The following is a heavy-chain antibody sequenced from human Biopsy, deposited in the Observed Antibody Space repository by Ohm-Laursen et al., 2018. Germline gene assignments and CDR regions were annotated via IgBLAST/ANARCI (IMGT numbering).Heavy chain of an antibody. D-gene: IGHD3-9*01. J-gene: IGHJ1*01. CDR2: NIPILGTG. Sequence: SSVKVSCKVPGGTFSNYGVNWVRQAPGQGLEWLGGNIPILGTGNYAQKFQDRVTVAADTSTSTATMELRSLRSDDTAVYYCATKLTGYFHHWGQGTLVTVSS. V-gene: IGHV1-69*06. CDR1: GGTFSNYG. CDR3: ATKLTGYFHH.